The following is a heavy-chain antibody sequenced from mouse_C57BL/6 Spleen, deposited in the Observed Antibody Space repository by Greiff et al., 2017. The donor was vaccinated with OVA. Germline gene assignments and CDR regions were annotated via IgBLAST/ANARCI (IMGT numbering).Heavy chain of an antibody. J-gene: IGHJ1*03. D-gene: IGHD1-1*01. CDR2: IDPEDGDT. V-gene: IGHV14-1*01. CDR1: GFNIKDYY. Sequence: EVKLVESGAELVRPGASVKLSCTASGFNIKDYYMHWVKQRPEQGLEWIGRIDPEDGDTEYAPKFQGKPTMTADTTSNTAYLQLSSLTSEDTAVNYYTTPNYSGTHRYFDVWGTGTTVTVSS. CDR3: TTPNYSGTHRYFDV.